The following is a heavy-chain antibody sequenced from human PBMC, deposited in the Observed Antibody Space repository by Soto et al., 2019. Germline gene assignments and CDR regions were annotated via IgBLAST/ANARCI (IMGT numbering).Heavy chain of an antibody. CDR1: GYSFNSYG. J-gene: IGHJ4*02. CDR3: ASETKFYGFWSGYYRFDK. D-gene: IGHD3-3*01. CDR2: LSASSGNT. Sequence: QTQLVQSGPEVKNPGASVKVSCKASGYSFNSYGISWVRQAPGQGLEWMGWLSASSGNTSYAQELQGRVTMTTEPATSTAYTELRSLTSDDTAVYYCASETKFYGFWSGYYRFDKWGQGTLVSVSS. V-gene: IGHV1-18*01.